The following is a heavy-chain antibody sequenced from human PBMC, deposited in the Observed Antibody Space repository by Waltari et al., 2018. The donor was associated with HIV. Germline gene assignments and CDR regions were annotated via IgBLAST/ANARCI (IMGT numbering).Heavy chain of an antibody. CDR3: ARGYDSSATYPDY. CDR2: IGSSPSHI. D-gene: IGHD3-22*01. J-gene: IGHJ4*02. CDR1: GFTFSSYS. V-gene: IGHV3-21*01. Sequence: EVQLVESGGGLVKPGGSLRLSCAASGFTFSSYSMNWARQAPGKGLGCVSSIGSSPSHIFYADSVKGRFTISRDNAKNSLYLQMNSLRAEDTAVYYCARGYDSSATYPDYWGQGTLVTVSS.